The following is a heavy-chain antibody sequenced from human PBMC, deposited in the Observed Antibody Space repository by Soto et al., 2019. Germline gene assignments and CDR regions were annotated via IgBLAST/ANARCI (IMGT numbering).Heavy chain of an antibody. CDR2: INYDGST. CDR3: ARFYGNAFDV. Sequence: QLQLQESGPGLVKPSETLSLTCSVSGGSITTSSYNWDWIRQPPGKGLEWIGTINYDGSTSYNPSLKSQVTISGDTSKNHFALKVNSVTAANTAVYYCARFYGNAFDVWGRGTVVTVSS. D-gene: IGHD3-10*01. J-gene: IGHJ3*01. CDR1: GGSITTSSYN. V-gene: IGHV4-39*02.